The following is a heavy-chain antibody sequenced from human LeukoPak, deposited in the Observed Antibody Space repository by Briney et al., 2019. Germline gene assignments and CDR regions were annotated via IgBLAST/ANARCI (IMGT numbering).Heavy chain of an antibody. CDR1: GGSFSGYY. V-gene: IGHV4-34*01. CDR2: INHSGST. J-gene: IGHJ4*02. Sequence: TSETLSLTCAVYGGSFSGYYWSWIRQPPGKGLEWIGEINHSGSTNYNPSFKSRVTISVDTSKNQFSLKLSSVTAADTAVYYCARARDRSYYFDYWGQGTLVTVSS. CDR3: ARARDRSYYFDY. D-gene: IGHD3-16*02.